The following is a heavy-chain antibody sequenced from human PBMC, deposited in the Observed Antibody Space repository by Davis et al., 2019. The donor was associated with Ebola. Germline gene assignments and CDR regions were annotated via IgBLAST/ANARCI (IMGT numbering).Heavy chain of an antibody. CDR2: TYYSGST. CDR1: GGSISSYY. J-gene: IGHJ5*02. D-gene: IGHD3-3*02. V-gene: IGHV4-59*01. CDR3: ARLASLNWFDP. Sequence: MPSETLSLTCTVSGGSISSYYWSWIRQPPGKGLEWIGYTYYSGSTNYNPSLKSRVTISVDTSKNQFSLKLSSVTAADTAVYYCARLASLNWFDPWGQGTLVTVSS.